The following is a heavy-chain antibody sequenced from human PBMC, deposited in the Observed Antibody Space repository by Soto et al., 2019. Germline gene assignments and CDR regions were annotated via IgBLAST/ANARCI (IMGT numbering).Heavy chain of an antibody. CDR1: GGPFSGYY. D-gene: IGHD6-19*01. J-gene: IGHJ5*02. Sequence: SETLSLTCAVYGGPFSGYYWSWIRQPPGKGLEWIGEINHSGSTNYNPSLKSRVTISVDTSKNQFSLKLSSVTAADTAVYYCARGKNKSIAVAGRRGWFDPWGQGTLVT. CDR3: ARGKNKSIAVAGRRGWFDP. V-gene: IGHV4-34*01. CDR2: INHSGST.